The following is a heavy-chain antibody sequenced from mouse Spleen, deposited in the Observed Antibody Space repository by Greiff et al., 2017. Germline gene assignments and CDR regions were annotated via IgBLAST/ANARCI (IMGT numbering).Heavy chain of an antibody. J-gene: IGHJ2*01. CDR3: ARLTGRNYFDY. Sequence: DVKLVESGGGLVKPGGSLKLSCAASGFTFSSYGMSWVRQTPEKRLEWVATISGGGSYTYYPDSVKGRFTISRDNAKNNLYLQMSSLRSEDTALYYCARLTGRNYFDYWGQGTTLTVSS. CDR1: GFTFSSYG. D-gene: IGHD4-1*01. CDR2: ISGGGSYT. V-gene: IGHV5-9-2*01.